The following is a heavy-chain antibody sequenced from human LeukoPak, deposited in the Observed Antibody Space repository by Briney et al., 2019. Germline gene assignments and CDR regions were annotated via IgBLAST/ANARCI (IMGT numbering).Heavy chain of an antibody. CDR2: INPNSGGT. Sequence: ASVKVSCKASGYTFTGYYMHWVRQAPGQGLEWMGWINPNSGGTNYAQKFQGWVTMTRDTSISTAYMELSRLRSDDTAVYYCARGGITGTTRGPTRLNDAFDIWGQGTMVTVST. J-gene: IGHJ3*02. V-gene: IGHV1-2*04. CDR1: GYTFTGYY. D-gene: IGHD1-20*01. CDR3: ARGGITGTTRGPTRLNDAFDI.